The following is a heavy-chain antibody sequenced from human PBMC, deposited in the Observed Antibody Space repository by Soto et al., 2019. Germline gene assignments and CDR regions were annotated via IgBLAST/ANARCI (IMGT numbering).Heavy chain of an antibody. D-gene: IGHD2-15*01. V-gene: IGHV3-53*01. CDR1: GFTVSWNY. CDR2: VYTDGTT. J-gene: IGHJ4*02. Sequence: EVQVVQSGGGLIQPGGALKLSCAVSGFTVSWNYMNWVRQAPGKGLEWVSVVYTDGTTYYADSVKGRFTISRDNSKNTLFLQMNSLMAEDTAIYYCARDGAAGSYYFDHWGQGSLVTVSS. CDR3: ARDGAAGSYYFDH.